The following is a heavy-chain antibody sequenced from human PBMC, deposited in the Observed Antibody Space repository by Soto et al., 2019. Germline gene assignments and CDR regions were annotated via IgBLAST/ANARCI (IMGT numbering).Heavy chain of an antibody. D-gene: IGHD4-4*01. J-gene: IGHJ5*02. CDR2: IIPIFGTA. CDR1: GGTFSSYA. Sequence: QVQLVQSGAEVKKPGSSVKVSCKASGGTFSSYAISWVRQAPGQGLEWMGGIIPIFGTANYAQKFQGRVTITANESTSTAYMELSSLRSEDTAVYYCARVGPMTTGRNNWFDPWGQGTLVTVSS. V-gene: IGHV1-69*01. CDR3: ARVGPMTTGRNNWFDP.